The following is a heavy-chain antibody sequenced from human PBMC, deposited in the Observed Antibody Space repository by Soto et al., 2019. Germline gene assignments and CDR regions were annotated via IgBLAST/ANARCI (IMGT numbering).Heavy chain of an antibody. D-gene: IGHD2-21*02. CDR2: IWYDGSNK. CDR1: GFTFSSYG. Sequence: QVQLVESGGGVVQPGRSLRLSCAASGFTFSSYGMHWVRQAPGKGLEWVAVIWYDGSNKYYADSVKGRFTISRDNSKNTLYLQMNSLRAEDTAVYYCARDWVAYCGGDGLPGYWGQGTLVTVSS. CDR3: ARDWVAYCGGDGLPGY. J-gene: IGHJ4*02. V-gene: IGHV3-33*01.